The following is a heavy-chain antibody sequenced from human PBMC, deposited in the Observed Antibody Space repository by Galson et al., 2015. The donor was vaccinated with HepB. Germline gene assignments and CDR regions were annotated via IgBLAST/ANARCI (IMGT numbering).Heavy chain of an antibody. CDR3: ARDRGNSGLVAFDI. Sequence: TLSLTCTVSGGSISSGDYYWSWIRQPPGEGLEWIGYIYYSGNTYYNPSLKSRVTISVDTSKNQFSLKLSSVTAADTAVYYCARDRGNSGLVAFDIWGQGTMVTVSS. D-gene: IGHD4-23*01. V-gene: IGHV4-30-4*01. J-gene: IGHJ3*02. CDR1: GGSISSGDYY. CDR2: IYYSGNT.